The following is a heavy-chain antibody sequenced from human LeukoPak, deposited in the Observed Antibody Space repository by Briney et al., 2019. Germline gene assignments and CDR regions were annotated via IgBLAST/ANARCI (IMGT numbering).Heavy chain of an antibody. Sequence: TGGSLRLSCAASGFTFSSYGMSWVRQAPGKGLEWVSSIDSSGGYMFYADSVKGRFIISRGNAKDSLYLQMNSLRVEDTAVYYCLRGDRRDYWGQGTLVTVSS. V-gene: IGHV3-21*06. CDR2: IDSSGGYM. CDR3: LRGDRRDY. J-gene: IGHJ4*02. CDR1: GFTFSSYG.